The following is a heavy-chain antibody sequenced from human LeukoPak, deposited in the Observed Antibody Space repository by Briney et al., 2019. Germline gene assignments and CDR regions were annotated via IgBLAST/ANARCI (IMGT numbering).Heavy chain of an antibody. CDR1: GGTFSSYA. CDR2: IIPFFGTA. V-gene: IGHV1-69*05. D-gene: IGHD2-2*01. CDR3: ARGMDVVVPVISPYYYYMDV. Sequence: SVKVSCKASGGTFSSYAISWVRQAPGQGLEWMGGIIPFFGTANYAQKFQGRVTITTDESTSTAYMELSSLRSEDTAVYYCARGMDVVVPVISPYYYYMDVWGKGTTVTVSS. J-gene: IGHJ6*03.